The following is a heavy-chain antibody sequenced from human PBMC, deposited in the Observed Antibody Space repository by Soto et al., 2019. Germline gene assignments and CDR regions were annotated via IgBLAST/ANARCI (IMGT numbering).Heavy chain of an antibody. CDR2: ISTAGNT. CDR1: GFTFSNYD. V-gene: IGHV3-13*01. CDR3: ARGRDSGLYYYDY. J-gene: IGHJ4*02. Sequence: GGSLRLSCAASGFTFSNYDMHWVRQATGKGLEWVSTISTAGNTYSPGSVKGRFTISRENAKNSLYLQMNSLRVDDTAVYYCARGRDSGLYYYDYWGQGTLVTVSS. D-gene: IGHD2-21*01.